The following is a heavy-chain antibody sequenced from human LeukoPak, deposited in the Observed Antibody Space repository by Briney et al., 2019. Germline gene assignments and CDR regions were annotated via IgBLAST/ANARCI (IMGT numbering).Heavy chain of an antibody. Sequence: GGSLRLSCAASGFTFSSYWMHWFRQAPGKGLVWVSRINSDGSSTSYADSVKGRFTISRDNAKNTLYLQMNSLRAEDTAVYYCASSPYSSPCFDPWGQGTLVTVSS. V-gene: IGHV3-74*01. CDR1: GFTFSSYW. J-gene: IGHJ5*02. D-gene: IGHD6-6*01. CDR2: INSDGSST. CDR3: ASSPYSSPCFDP.